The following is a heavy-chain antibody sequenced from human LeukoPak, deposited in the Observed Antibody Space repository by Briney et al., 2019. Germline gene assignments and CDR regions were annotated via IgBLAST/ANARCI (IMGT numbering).Heavy chain of an antibody. V-gene: IGHV1-2*02. CDR1: GYTFTGYY. J-gene: IGHJ4*02. D-gene: IGHD6-19*01. CDR3: ARGPSRGYNSGYFLDY. Sequence: ASVKVSCKASGYTFTGYYMHWVRQAPGQGLEWMGWINPNSGGTNYAQKFQGRVTMTRNTSISTAYMELSSLRSEDTAVYYCARGPSRGYNSGYFLDYWGQGTLVTVSS. CDR2: INPNSGGT.